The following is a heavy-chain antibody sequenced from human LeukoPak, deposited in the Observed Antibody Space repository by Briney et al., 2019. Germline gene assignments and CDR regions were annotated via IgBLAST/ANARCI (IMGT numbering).Heavy chain of an antibody. CDR2: TYYRSKWYN. D-gene: IGHD6-13*01. Sequence: SQTLSLTCAISGDSVSSNSAAWNWIRQSPSGGLEWLGRTYYRSKWYNDYAVSVKSRITINPDTSKNQFSLQLNSVTPEDTAVYYCARDGRIAAAGIGWFDPWGQGTLVTVSS. J-gene: IGHJ5*02. V-gene: IGHV6-1*01. CDR3: ARDGRIAAAGIGWFDP. CDR1: GDSVSSNSAA.